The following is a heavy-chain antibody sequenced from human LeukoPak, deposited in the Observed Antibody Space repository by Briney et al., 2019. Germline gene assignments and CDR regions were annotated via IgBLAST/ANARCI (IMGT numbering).Heavy chain of an antibody. CDR2: IYYSGST. CDR1: GGSFSGYY. CDR3: ARSRGDWSHFDY. J-gene: IGHJ4*02. Sequence: SETLSLTCAVYGGSFSGYYWSWIRQPPGKGLEWIGYIYYSGSTNYNPSLKSRVTISVDTSKNQFSLKLSSVTAADTAVYYCARSRGDWSHFDYWGQGTLVTVSS. D-gene: IGHD2-21*02. V-gene: IGHV4-59*01.